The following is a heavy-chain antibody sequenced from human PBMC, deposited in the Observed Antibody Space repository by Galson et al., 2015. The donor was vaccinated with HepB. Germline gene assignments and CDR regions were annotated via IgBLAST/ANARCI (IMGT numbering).Heavy chain of an antibody. CDR3: ARDPGGELTARFDY. Sequence: CAISGDCVSSNSAAWNWIRQSPSRGLDWLGRTYYRSKWYNDYAVSVKSRITINPDTSKNQFSLQLNSVTPEDTAVYYCARDPGGELTARFDYWGQGTLVTVSS. V-gene: IGHV6-1*01. J-gene: IGHJ4*02. CDR1: GDCVSSNSAA. CDR2: TYYRSKWYN. D-gene: IGHD1-26*01.